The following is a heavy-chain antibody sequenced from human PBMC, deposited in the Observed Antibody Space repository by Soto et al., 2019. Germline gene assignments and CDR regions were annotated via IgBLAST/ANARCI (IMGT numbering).Heavy chain of an antibody. Sequence: SLKISCAASRFTFSDYYMSWIRQAPGKGLEWVSYISSSGSTIYYADSVKGRFTISRDNAKNSLYLQMNSLRAEDTAVYYCARIDGQEWLAYYFDYWGQGTLVTVSS. CDR2: ISSSGSTI. V-gene: IGHV3-11*01. CDR1: RFTFSDYY. CDR3: ARIDGQEWLAYYFDY. J-gene: IGHJ4*02. D-gene: IGHD3-3*01.